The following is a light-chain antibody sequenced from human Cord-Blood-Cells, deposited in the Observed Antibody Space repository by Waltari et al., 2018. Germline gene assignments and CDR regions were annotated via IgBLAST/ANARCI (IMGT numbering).Light chain of an antibody. CDR1: QSISSW. Sequence: DIQMTQSPSTLSASVGDRVTITCRASQSISSWLAWYQQKPGKAPKLLIYKASSLESGVPSRFGGSGSGTEFTLTISSLQPDDFATYYCQQYNSPMYTFGQGTKLEIK. CDR2: KAS. CDR3: QQYNSPMYT. J-gene: IGKJ2*01. V-gene: IGKV1-5*03.